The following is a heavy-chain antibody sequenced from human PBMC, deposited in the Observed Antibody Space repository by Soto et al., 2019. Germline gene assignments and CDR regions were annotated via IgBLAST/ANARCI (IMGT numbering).Heavy chain of an antibody. CDR1: GGTFSSYT. J-gene: IGHJ4*02. CDR2: IIPILGIA. CDR3: ASPKPPRGSGFLFGS. D-gene: IGHD2-21*01. V-gene: IGHV1-69*02. Sequence: QVQLVQSGAEVKKPGSSVKVSCKASGGTFSSYTISWVRQAPGQGLEWMGRIIPILGIANYAQKFQGRVTITADKSTSTACMELSSLRSEDTAVYYCASPKPPRGSGFLFGSWGQGTLVTVSS.